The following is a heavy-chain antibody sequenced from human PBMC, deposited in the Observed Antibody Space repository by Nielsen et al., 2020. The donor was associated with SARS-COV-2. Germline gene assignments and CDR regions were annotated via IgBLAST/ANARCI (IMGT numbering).Heavy chain of an antibody. V-gene: IGHV3-48*02. CDR2: ISSSSSTI. Sequence: GESLKISCAASGFTFDDYGMSWVRQAPGKGLEWVSYISSSSSTIYYADSVKGRFTISRDNAKNSLYLQMNSLRDEDTAVYYCATIAAAGTTYYYYGMDVWGQGTTVTVSS. CDR1: GFTFDDYG. CDR3: ATIAAAGTTYYYYGMDV. D-gene: IGHD6-13*01. J-gene: IGHJ6*02.